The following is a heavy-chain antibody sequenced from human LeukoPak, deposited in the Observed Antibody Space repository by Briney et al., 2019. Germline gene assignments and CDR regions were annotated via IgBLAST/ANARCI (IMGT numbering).Heavy chain of an antibody. V-gene: IGHV3-23*01. J-gene: IGHJ4*02. CDR2: ISPSGGGT. D-gene: IGHD7-27*01. Sequence: GSLRLSCAASGFTFRNHGMNWVRPAPGKGLEWVSGISPSGGGTYYADSVKGRFTISRDDSKNTLSLQMNSLRVEDTALYYCAQDIAWGAFEHWGQGTLVTVSS. CDR3: AQDIAWGAFEH. CDR1: GFTFRNHG.